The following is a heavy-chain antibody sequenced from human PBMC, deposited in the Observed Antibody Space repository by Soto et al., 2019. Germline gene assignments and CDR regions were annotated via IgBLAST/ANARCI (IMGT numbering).Heavy chain of an antibody. CDR3: AHSASVPCCYYFDS. D-gene: IGHD1-26*01. Sequence: SGPTLVNPTQTLTLTCTFSGFSLSSIGVAVGWILQAPGKALEWLALLYWNDDRRYSPSLKSRLTITKDTSKNQVVLTMTNMDPADTATYYCAHSASVPCCYYFDSWGQGTLVTVSS. CDR1: GFSLSSIGVA. CDR2: LYWNDDR. V-gene: IGHV2-5*01. J-gene: IGHJ4*02.